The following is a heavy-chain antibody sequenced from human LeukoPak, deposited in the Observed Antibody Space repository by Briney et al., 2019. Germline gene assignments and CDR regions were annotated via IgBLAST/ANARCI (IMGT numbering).Heavy chain of an antibody. J-gene: IGHJ4*02. CDR2: INHNGST. V-gene: IGHV4-34*01. CDR1: GGSFSGYY. D-gene: IGHD2-2*02. Sequence: SETLSLTCAVYGGSFSGYYWSWIRQPPGRGLEWIGEINHNGSTNYNPSLKGRVTISVDTSKNQFSLKLSSVTAADTAVYYCARGSIHCSSTSCYNTYFDYWGQGTLVTVSS. CDR3: ARGSIHCSSTSCYNTYFDY.